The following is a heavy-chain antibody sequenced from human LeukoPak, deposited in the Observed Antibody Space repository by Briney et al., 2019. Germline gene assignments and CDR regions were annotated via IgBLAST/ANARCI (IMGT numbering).Heavy chain of an antibody. CDR1: GFSFSSYS. Sequence: GGSLRHSXAASGFSFSSYSMNWVRQAPGKGLEWVSYITSSSSTMHYADAVKGRFAISRDNAKNSLYLQMNSLRAEDTAVYYCARKSGSSGYPFDYWGQGTLVTVSS. CDR3: ARKSGSSGYPFDY. V-gene: IGHV3-48*01. D-gene: IGHD3-22*01. CDR2: ITSSSSTM. J-gene: IGHJ4*02.